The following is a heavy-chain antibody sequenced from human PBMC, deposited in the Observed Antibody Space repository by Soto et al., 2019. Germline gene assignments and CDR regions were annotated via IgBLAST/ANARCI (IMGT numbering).Heavy chain of an antibody. D-gene: IGHD3-3*01. CDR1: GGSISSYY. J-gene: IGHJ4*02. V-gene: IGHV4-59*01. CDR3: AGYDFWSGYFVY. Sequence: SETLSLTCTVSGGSISSYYWSWIRQPPGKGLEWIVYIYYSGSTNYNPSLKSRVTISVDTSKNQFSLKLSSVTAADTAVYYCAGYDFWSGYFVYGGQGTLVTVSS. CDR2: IYYSGST.